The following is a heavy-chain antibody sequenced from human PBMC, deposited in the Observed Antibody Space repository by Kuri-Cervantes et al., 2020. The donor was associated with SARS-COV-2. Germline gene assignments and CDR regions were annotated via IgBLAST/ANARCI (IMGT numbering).Heavy chain of an antibody. J-gene: IGHJ3*02. CDR1: GFTFINYN. D-gene: IGHD1-26*01. CDR2: ISSSSSWI. V-gene: IGHV3-21*01. CDR3: ARLKEWEEAFDI. Sequence: GEPLKISCSASGFTFINYNMNWVRQAPGKGLEWISSISSSSSWISYSDSVKGRFTISRDNAGKSLYLQMNSLRAEDTSVYYCARLKEWEEAFDIWGQGTMVTVSS.